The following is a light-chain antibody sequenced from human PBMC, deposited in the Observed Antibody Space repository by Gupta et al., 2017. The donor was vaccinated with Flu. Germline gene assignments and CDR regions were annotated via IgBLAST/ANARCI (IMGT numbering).Light chain of an antibody. Sequence: QSALTQPASVSGSPGQSITISCTGTSSDIGAYNYVSWYQQHPGKAPKLMIYEVINRPSGVSNRFSGSKSGNTASLTISGLQAEDEADYYCSSYTSSSSLEFGGGTKLTVL. CDR2: EVI. CDR3: SSYTSSSSLE. J-gene: IGLJ3*02. V-gene: IGLV2-14*01. CDR1: SSDIGAYNY.